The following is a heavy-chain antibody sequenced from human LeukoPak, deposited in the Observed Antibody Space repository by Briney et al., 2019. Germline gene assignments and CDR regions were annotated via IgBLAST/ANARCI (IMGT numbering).Heavy chain of an antibody. CDR1: GYTFTSYG. CDR3: ARGKLGTTVAPPSPPNY. V-gene: IGHV1-18*01. D-gene: IGHD4-23*01. J-gene: IGHJ4*02. CDR2: IGAYNGNT. Sequence: ASVKVSCKASGYTFTSYGISWVRQAPGQGLEWMGWIGAYNGNTNHAQKLQGRVTMTTDTSTSTAYMELRSLRSDDTAVYYCARGKLGTTVAPPSPPNYWGQGTLVTVSS.